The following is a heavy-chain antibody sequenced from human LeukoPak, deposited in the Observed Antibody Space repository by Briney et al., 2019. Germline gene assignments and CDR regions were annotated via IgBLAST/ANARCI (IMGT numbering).Heavy chain of an antibody. CDR3: ARVCPNYDTQQGSDP. J-gene: IGHJ5*02. CDR2: ISAYNGNT. D-gene: IGHD3-22*01. Sequence: ASVKVSCKASGYTFTSYGISWVRQAPGQGLEWMGWISAYNGNTNYAQKLQGRVTMTTDTSTSTAYMELRSLRSDDTAVYYCARVCPNYDTQQGSDPGGRGTRVTVSS. CDR1: GYTFTSYG. V-gene: IGHV1-18*01.